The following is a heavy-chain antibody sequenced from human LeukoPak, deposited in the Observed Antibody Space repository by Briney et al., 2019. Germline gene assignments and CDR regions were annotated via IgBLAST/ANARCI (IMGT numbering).Heavy chain of an antibody. V-gene: IGHV3-21*01. D-gene: IGHD5-18*01. CDR1: GFTFSSYS. CDR3: ARAGVDTAMVTEYFDY. J-gene: IGHJ4*02. CDR2: ISSSSSYI. Sequence: GGSLRLSCAASGFTFSSYSMNWVRQAPGKGLEWVSSISSSSSYIYYADSVKGRFTISSDNAKNSLYLQMNSLRAEDTAVCYCARAGVDTAMVTEYFDYWGQGTLVTVS.